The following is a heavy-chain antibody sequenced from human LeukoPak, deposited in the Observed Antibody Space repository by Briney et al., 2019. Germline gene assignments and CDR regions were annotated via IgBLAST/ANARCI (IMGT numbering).Heavy chain of an antibody. D-gene: IGHD6-19*01. Sequence: GGSLRLSCTASGFTFSGYSMNWIRQAPGKGLEWVSSISSSSSYIYYADSVKGRFTISRDNAKNSLYLQMNSLRAEDTAVYYCARGLSSGWYTDNWFDPWGQGTLVTVSS. V-gene: IGHV3-21*01. J-gene: IGHJ5*02. CDR2: ISSSSSYI. CDR3: ARGLSSGWYTDNWFDP. CDR1: GFTFSGYS.